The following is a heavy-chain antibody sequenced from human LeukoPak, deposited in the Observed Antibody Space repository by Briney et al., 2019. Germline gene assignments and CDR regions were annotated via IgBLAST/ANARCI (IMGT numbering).Heavy chain of an antibody. CDR1: GFTFSTYW. J-gene: IGHJ4*02. D-gene: IGHD1-26*01. CDR2: IKQDGSEK. V-gene: IGHV3-7*01. Sequence: GGSLRLSCAASGFTFSTYWLSWVRQAPGKGLEWVANIKQDGSEKYYVDSVRGRFTISRDNAKNSLYLQMNTLRAEDTATYYCVRSPLKWELPGYWGQGTPVTVSS. CDR3: VRSPLKWELPGY.